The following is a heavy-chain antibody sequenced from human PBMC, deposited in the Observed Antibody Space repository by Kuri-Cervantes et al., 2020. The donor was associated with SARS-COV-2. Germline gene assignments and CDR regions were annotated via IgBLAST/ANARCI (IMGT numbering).Heavy chain of an antibody. J-gene: IGHJ4*02. D-gene: IGHD3-22*01. CDR3: AKFRYDYYDIRAYYFDY. CDR2: ISGSGGST. CDR1: GFTFSSYS. Sequence: GGSRRLSCAASGFTFSSYSTNWVRQAPGKGRGWVSAISGSGGSTYYGDSVKGRFTSTRDNSKNTLYLKMNSLRAEDTAVYYCAKFRYDYYDIRAYYFDYWGQGTLVTISS. V-gene: IGHV3-23*01.